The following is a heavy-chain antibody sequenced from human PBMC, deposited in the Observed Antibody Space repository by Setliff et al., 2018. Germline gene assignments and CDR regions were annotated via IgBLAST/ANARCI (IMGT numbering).Heavy chain of an antibody. CDR2: IIPIRGAA. CDR3: ARGPSGWSSATSRYYFYMDV. V-gene: IGHV1-69*13. D-gene: IGHD6-19*01. Sequence: SVKVSCKAFGGTFSNSAINWVRQAPGQGLEWMGGIIPIRGAADYAQKFQGKVIITADGSTSTAYMELTSLRSDDAAAYYCARGPSGWSSATSRYYFYMDVWGKGTTVTVSS. J-gene: IGHJ6*03. CDR1: GGTFSNSA.